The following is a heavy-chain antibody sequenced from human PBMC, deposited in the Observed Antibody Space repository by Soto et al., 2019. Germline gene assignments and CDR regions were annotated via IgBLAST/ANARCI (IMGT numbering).Heavy chain of an antibody. J-gene: IGHJ4*02. V-gene: IGHV3-74*01. CDR2: MNTDGSVT. Sequence: EVQLVESGGGLVQPGGSLRLSCAASGFTFSTSWMHWVRQAPGEGLVAVSHMNTDGSVTTYAASVKGRFTISRDNANNMLYLQMNSLGAEDKAVYYCARDNWRSIAYWGQGILVTVSS. CDR1: GFTFSTSW. D-gene: IGHD1-20*01. CDR3: ARDNWRSIAY.